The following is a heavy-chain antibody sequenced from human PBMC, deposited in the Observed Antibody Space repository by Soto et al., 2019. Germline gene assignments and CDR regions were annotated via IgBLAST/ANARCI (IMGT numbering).Heavy chain of an antibody. CDR1: GGSTGRGGYY. CDR2: IYYTGNT. CDR3: ACDCGSGWGLEF. V-gene: IGHV4-31*03. D-gene: IGHD2-21*01. Sequence: QVQMKASGPGLVKPSPTLALTCRVSGGSTGRGGYYWSWVRQHPEKGLAWIVHIYYTGNTSYNPSLRRRLTISVDMSNNHFAMKLTSVTAADKAVYCCACDCGSGWGLEFWVEGTLVVVSS. J-gene: IGHJ4*02.